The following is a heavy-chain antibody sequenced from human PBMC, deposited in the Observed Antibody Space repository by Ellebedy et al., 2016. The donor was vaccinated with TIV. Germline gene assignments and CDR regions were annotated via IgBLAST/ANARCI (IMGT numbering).Heavy chain of an antibody. V-gene: IGHV3-48*02. CDR2: ISSSSSTI. Sequence: GGSLRLXXAASGFTFSSSAMSWVRQAPGKGLEWVSYISSSSSTIYYADSVKGRFTISRDNAENSLYLQMNSLRDEDTAVYYCARDNYFDYWGQGTLVTVSS. CDR1: GFTFSSSA. CDR3: ARDNYFDY. J-gene: IGHJ4*02.